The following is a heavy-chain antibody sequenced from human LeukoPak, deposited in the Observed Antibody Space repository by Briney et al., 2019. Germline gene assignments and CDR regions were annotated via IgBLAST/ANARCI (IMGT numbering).Heavy chain of an antibody. Sequence: ASVKVSCKVSGYTLTELSMHWVRQAPGKGLEWMGGFDPEDGETIYAQKFQGRVTMTEDTSTDTAYMELSSLRSEDTAVYYCAKAKGRGSPGRDYFDYWGQGTLVTVSS. V-gene: IGHV1-24*01. D-gene: IGHD3-10*01. CDR2: FDPEDGET. J-gene: IGHJ4*02. CDR3: AKAKGRGSPGRDYFDY. CDR1: GYTLTELS.